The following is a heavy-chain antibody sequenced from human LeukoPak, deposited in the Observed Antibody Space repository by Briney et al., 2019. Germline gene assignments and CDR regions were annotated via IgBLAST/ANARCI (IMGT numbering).Heavy chain of an antibody. CDR1: GFTFSSYA. D-gene: IGHD5-18*01. V-gene: IGHV3-23*01. CDR2: ISGSGGST. CDR3: AKARRGYSYSTSSYNYYFDY. J-gene: IGHJ4*02. Sequence: GGSLRLSCAASGFTFSSYAMSWVRQAPGKGLEWVSAISGSGGSTYYADSVKGRFTISRDNSKNTLYLQMNSLRAEDTAVYYCAKARRGYSYSTSSYNYYFDYWGQGTLVTASS.